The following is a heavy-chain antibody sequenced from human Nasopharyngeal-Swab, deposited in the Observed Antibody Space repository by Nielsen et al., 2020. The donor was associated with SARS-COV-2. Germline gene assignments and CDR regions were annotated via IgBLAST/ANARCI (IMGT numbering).Heavy chain of an antibody. Sequence: GESLKIPCAASGFTFSSYAMHWVRQAPGKGLEWVAVISYDGSNKYYADSVKGRFTISRDNSKNTLYLQMNSLRAEDTAVYYCARDSGGNSDYWGQGTLVTVSS. D-gene: IGHD4-23*01. J-gene: IGHJ4*02. CDR1: GFTFSSYA. CDR2: ISYDGSNK. CDR3: ARDSGGNSDY. V-gene: IGHV3-30-3*01.